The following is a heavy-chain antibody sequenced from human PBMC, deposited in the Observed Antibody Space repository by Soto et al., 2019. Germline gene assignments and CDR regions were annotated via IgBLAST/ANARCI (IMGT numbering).Heavy chain of an antibody. CDR3: AKDVVVGATTGLGDYYYYYGMDV. V-gene: IGHV3-30*18. CDR2: ISYDGSNK. Sequence: QVQLVESGGGVVQPGRSLRLSCAASGFTFSSYGMHWVRQARGKGLEWVAVISYDGSNKYYADSVKGRFTISRENSKNALYLQMNSRGAEDTAVYYCAKDVVVGATTGLGDYYYYYGMDVWGQGTTVTVSS. J-gene: IGHJ6*02. D-gene: IGHD1-26*01. CDR1: GFTFSSYG.